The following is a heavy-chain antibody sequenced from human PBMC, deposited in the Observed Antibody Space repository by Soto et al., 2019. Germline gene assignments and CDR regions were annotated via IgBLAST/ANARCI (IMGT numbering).Heavy chain of an antibody. J-gene: IGHJ4*02. Sequence: GGSLRLSCAASGFTFSSYAMSWVRQAPGKGLEWVSAISGSGGSTYYADSVKGRFTISRDNSKNKLYLQMNSLRAEDTAVYYCAKDRSGEMRVLVYDILTGPDYWGQGTLVTVSS. CDR1: GFTFSSYA. CDR3: AKDRSGEMRVLVYDILTGPDY. D-gene: IGHD3-9*01. V-gene: IGHV3-23*01. CDR2: ISGSGGST.